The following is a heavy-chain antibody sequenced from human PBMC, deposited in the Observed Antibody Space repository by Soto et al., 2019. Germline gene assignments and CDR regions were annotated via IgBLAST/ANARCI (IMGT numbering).Heavy chain of an antibody. D-gene: IGHD2-2*01. CDR2: VSGDGGNT. Sequence: EVQLLESGGGSVQPGESLRLSCAASGFSFSSYAMTWVRQAPGKGLEWVSTVSGDGGNTYSADSVKGRFTISRDNLKNTVYLQMNSLRAGDTAIYYCAKSVVVEGGYFDYWGQGTLVTVSS. CDR3: AKSVVVEGGYFDY. CDR1: GFSFSSYA. V-gene: IGHV3-23*01. J-gene: IGHJ4*02.